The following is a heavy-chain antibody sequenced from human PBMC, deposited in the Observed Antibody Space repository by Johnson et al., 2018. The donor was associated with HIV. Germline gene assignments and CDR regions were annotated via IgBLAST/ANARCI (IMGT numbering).Heavy chain of an antibody. CDR1: GFTFSDHY. CDR3: ARQGKRLSWGGAFDI. V-gene: IGHV3-7*01. Sequence: EVQLVESGGGLLKPGGSLRLSCAGSGFTFSDHYMSWVRQAPGKGLEWVANIKQDGSEKYYVDSVKGRFTIARDNVKNSMYLQMNSLRAEDTAVYYCARQGKRLSWGGAFDIWGQGTVVTVSS. J-gene: IGHJ3*02. D-gene: IGHD6-13*01. CDR2: IKQDGSEK.